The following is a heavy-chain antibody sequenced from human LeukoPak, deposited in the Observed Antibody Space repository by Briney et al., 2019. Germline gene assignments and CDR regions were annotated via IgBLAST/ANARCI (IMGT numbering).Heavy chain of an antibody. J-gene: IGHJ4*02. Sequence: GASVKVSCKASGGTFSSYAIGWVRQAPGQGLEWMGGIIPIFGTANYAQKFQGRVTITRNTSISTAYMELSSLRSEETAVYYCARLGNPGNSYGYSQRGEVDYWGQGTLVTVSS. CDR3: ARLGNPGNSYGYSQRGEVDY. D-gene: IGHD5-18*01. CDR2: IIPIFGTA. CDR1: GGTFSSYA. V-gene: IGHV1-69*05.